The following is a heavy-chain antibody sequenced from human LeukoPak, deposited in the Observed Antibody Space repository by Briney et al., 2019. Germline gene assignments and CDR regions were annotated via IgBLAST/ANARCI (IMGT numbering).Heavy chain of an antibody. V-gene: IGHV3-33*08. D-gene: IGHD2-21*02. J-gene: IGHJ4*02. CDR1: GFTFSRYA. CDR3: AREVTD. CDR2: IWYDGSHQ. Sequence: GGSLRLSCAASGFTFSRYAMHWVRQAPGKGLEWVAAIWYDGSHQFYADSVKDRFTISRDNSKSTLYLQMNSLRAEDTAVYWCAREVTDWGQGTLVTVSS.